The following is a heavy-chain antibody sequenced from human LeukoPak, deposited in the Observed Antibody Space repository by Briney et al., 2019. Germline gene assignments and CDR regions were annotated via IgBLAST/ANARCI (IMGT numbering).Heavy chain of an antibody. D-gene: IGHD1-26*01. CDR1: GYTFTDVY. J-gene: IGHJ4*02. Sequence: APVKVSCKASGYTFTDVYIHWVRQAPGQGLEWMGWINPDNGATNYAQKFQGRVTMTRDASIRTAYMEVSGLTSDDTAVYYCARTTKNHEWEPYWGQGTLVTVSS. V-gene: IGHV1-2*02. CDR3: ARTTKNHEWEPY. CDR2: INPDNGAT.